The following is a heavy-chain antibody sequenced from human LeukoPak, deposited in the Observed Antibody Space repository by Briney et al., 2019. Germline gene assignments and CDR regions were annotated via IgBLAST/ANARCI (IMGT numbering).Heavy chain of an antibody. CDR1: GFTFSNYA. Sequence: GGSLRLSCAASGFTFSNYAMSWVRQAPGKGLEWVSGISASDGTTYYGDSVKGRFTISRDNSKNTLYLQMNSLRAEDTAVYYCAKDRVRGSYPNWFDPWGQGTLVTVSS. CDR2: ISASDGTT. D-gene: IGHD3-16*01. V-gene: IGHV3-23*01. J-gene: IGHJ5*02. CDR3: AKDRVRGSYPNWFDP.